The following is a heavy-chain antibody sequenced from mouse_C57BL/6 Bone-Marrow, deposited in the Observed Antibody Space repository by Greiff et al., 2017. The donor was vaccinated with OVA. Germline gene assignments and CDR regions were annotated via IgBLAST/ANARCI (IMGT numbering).Heavy chain of an antibody. V-gene: IGHV5-4*01. CDR2: ISDGGSYT. Sequence: EVKLVESGGGLVKPGGSLKLSCAASGFTFSSYAMSWVRQTPEKRLEWVATISDGGSYTYYPDNVKGRFTISRDNAKNNLYLQMSHLKSEDTAMYYCAREYYDYGAWFAYWGQGTLVTVSA. CDR3: AREYYDYGAWFAY. J-gene: IGHJ3*01. CDR1: GFTFSSYA. D-gene: IGHD2-4*01.